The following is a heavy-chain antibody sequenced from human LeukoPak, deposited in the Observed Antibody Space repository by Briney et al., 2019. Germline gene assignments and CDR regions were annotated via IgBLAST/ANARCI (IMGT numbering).Heavy chain of an antibody. CDR2: INSDGSST. Sequence: GGSLRLSCAASGFTFSSYWMHWVRQAPGKGLVWVSRINSDGSSTSYADSVKGRFTISRDNAKNTLYLQMNSPRAEDTAVYYCARGPRGYDSSGYPEFFQHWGQGTLVTVSS. D-gene: IGHD3-22*01. CDR1: GFTFSSYW. CDR3: ARGPRGYDSSGYPEFFQH. J-gene: IGHJ1*01. V-gene: IGHV3-74*01.